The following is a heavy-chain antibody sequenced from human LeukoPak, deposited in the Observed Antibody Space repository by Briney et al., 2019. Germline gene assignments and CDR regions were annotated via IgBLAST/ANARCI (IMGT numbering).Heavy chain of an antibody. D-gene: IGHD2-15*01. CDR3: ARVREHCSGGSCYWFDP. Sequence: SETLSLTCTVSGGSISSSSYYWGWIRQPPGKGLEWIGSIYYSGSTYYNPSLKSRVTISVDTSKNQFSLKLSSVTAADTAVYYCARVREHCSGGSCYWFDPWGQGTLVTVSS. CDR2: IYYSGST. V-gene: IGHV4-39*07. CDR1: GGSISSSSYY. J-gene: IGHJ5*02.